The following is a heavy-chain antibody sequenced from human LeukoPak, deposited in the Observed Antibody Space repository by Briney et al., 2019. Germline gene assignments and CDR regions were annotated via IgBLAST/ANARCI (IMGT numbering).Heavy chain of an antibody. V-gene: IGHV4-59*02. Sequence: SETLSLTCTVSGASVSNYDWSWIRQPPGKGPEWIGYVYYSGRTNYNPSLESRVTISVDTSKNQFSLKLTSVTAADTAMYYCARRGGNPLGAFDIWGQGTMVTVSS. CDR2: VYYSGRT. CDR3: ARRGGNPLGAFDI. J-gene: IGHJ3*02. CDR1: GASVSNYD. D-gene: IGHD4-23*01.